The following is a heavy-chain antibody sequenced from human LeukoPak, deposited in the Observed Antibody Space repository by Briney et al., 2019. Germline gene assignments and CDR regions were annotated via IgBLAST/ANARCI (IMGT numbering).Heavy chain of an antibody. J-gene: IGHJ4*02. CDR3: ARVRGRPTLSNY. V-gene: IGHV1-2*02. Sequence: RASVKDSCKASGYAFTGYYMHWVRQAPGQGLEWVGWINPNRGGTNYAQKFRGGVTMNRDTSISTHYMELSRLRADETAVYYCARVRGRPTLSNYWGEGTLVTLSS. CDR2: INPNRGGT. D-gene: IGHD1-26*01. CDR1: GYAFTGYY.